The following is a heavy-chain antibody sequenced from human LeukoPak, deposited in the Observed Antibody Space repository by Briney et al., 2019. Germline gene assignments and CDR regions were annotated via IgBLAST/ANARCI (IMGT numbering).Heavy chain of an antibody. J-gene: IGHJ4*02. Sequence: GASVKVSCKASGYTFTSYGISWVRQAPGQGLEWTGWISAYNGNTNYAQKLQGRVTMTTDTSTSTAYMELRSLRSDDTAIYYCARDRDTGTFDYWGQGTLVTVSS. V-gene: IGHV1-18*01. CDR2: ISAYNGNT. D-gene: IGHD5-18*01. CDR1: GYTFTSYG. CDR3: ARDRDTGTFDY.